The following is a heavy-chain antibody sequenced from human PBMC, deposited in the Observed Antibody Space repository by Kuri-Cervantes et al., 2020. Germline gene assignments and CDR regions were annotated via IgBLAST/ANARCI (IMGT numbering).Heavy chain of an antibody. J-gene: IGHJ4*02. V-gene: IGHV3-11*01. CDR3: ARGRETGRYFDWSLGY. Sequence: GESLKICCAAAGSTFSYYYMSWIRQARGKGLEWGSYISSSGSTIYYADSVKGRFTISRDNAKNSLYLQTNSLRAEDTAVYYCARGRETGRYFDWSLGYWGQGTLVTVSS. CDR2: ISSSGSTI. D-gene: IGHD3-9*01. CDR1: GSTFSYYY.